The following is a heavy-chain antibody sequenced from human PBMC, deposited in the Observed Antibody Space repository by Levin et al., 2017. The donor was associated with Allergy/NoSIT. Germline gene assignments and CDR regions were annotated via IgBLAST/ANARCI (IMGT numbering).Heavy chain of an antibody. V-gene: IGHV3-23*01. CDR1: GFTFSSYA. Sequence: GGSLRLSCAASGFTFSSYAMSWVRQAPGKGLEWVSAIYASADSIYYPDSVKGRFTISRDSSKNTLYLHMNSLRAEDTAVYYCARSSRGYGTFDYWGQGTLVTVSS. CDR3: ARSSRGYGTFDY. D-gene: IGHD5-12*01. CDR2: IYASADSI. J-gene: IGHJ4*02.